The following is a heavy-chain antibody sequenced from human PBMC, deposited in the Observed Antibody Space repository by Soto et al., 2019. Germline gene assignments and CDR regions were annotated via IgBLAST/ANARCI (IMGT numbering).Heavy chain of an antibody. D-gene: IGHD2-2*01. Sequence: HPGGSLRLSCAASGFPFSSYNMHWVRQAPGKGLEWVAVISYNGIEKYYGDSVKGRFTVSRDNSRNTVYLQMNSLRPEDTAVFYCYAFDYGDFWGQGTSVTVSS. CDR1: GFPFSSYN. J-gene: IGHJ4*02. CDR2: ISYNGIEK. V-gene: IGHV3-30*03. CDR3: YAFDYGDF.